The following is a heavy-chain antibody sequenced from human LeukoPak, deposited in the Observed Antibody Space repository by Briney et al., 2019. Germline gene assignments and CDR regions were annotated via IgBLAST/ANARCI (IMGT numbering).Heavy chain of an antibody. J-gene: IGHJ4*02. D-gene: IGHD2-15*01. CDR2: ISFHGRDK. CDR1: GFIFSNYA. CDR3: ARQDCSGGSCYLDY. V-gene: IGHV3-30*04. Sequence: GGCLRLSCAASGFIFSNYAMHWVRQAPGKGLEWVAVISFHGRDKFYADSVKGRLTISRDSSQNTLFVQMNSLRAEDTAVYYCARQDCSGGSCYLDYWGQGILVTVSS.